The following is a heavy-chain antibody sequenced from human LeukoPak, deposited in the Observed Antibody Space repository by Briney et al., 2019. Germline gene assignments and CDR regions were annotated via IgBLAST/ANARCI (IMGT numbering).Heavy chain of an antibody. D-gene: IGHD3-10*01. CDR1: GFTFSSYG. Sequence: GGSLRLSCAASGFTFSSYGMHWVRQAPGKGLEWVAFIRYDGSNKYYADSVKGRFTISRDNSKNTLYLQMNSLRAEDTAVYYCAKDGYGSGNNKGTDYWGQGTLVTVSS. CDR2: IRYDGSNK. J-gene: IGHJ4*02. CDR3: AKDGYGSGNNKGTDY. V-gene: IGHV3-30*02.